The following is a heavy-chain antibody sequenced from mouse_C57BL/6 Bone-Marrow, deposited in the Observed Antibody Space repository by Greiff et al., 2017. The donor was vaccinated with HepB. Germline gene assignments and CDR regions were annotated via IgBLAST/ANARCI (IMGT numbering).Heavy chain of an antibody. CDR3: AREETAQASYYFDY. J-gene: IGHJ2*01. D-gene: IGHD3-2*02. Sequence: QVQLQQPGAELVMPGASVKLSCKASGYTFTSYWMHWVKQRPGQGLEWIGEIDPSDSYTNYNQKFKGKSTLTVDKSSSTAYMQLSSLTSEDSAVYYYAREETAQASYYFDYWGQGTTLTVSS. CDR1: GYTFTSYW. CDR2: IDPSDSYT. V-gene: IGHV1-69*01.